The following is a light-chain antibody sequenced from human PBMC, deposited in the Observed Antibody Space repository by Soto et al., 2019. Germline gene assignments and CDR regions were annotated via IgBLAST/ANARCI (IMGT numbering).Light chain of an antibody. CDR1: RDDVGGYNY. J-gene: IGLJ3*02. V-gene: IGLV2-14*01. CDR3: SAFTNIGTLV. Sequence: QSALTQPASVSGTPGQSITISCTGTRDDVGGYNYVSWYQQYPGKAPKLMIYEVSYRPSGVSNRFSGSRSGHTASLSISGLQAEDGADYYCSAFTNIGTLVFGGGTKLPVL. CDR2: EVS.